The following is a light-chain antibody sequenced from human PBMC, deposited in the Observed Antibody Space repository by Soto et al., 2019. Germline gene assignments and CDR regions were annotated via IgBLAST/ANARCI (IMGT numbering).Light chain of an antibody. V-gene: IGLV2-14*01. CDR3: TSSLSNSVVV. Sequence: QSVLTQPASVSGSPGQSITLSCSGTSSDVDDYNYVSWYQQHPGKAPKHMFYEVSHRLSGVYNRFSGSSSGYTAALTISGLQDEDEADYYCTSSLSNSVVVFGRGTKLTVL. J-gene: IGLJ3*02. CDR1: SSDVDDYNY. CDR2: EVS.